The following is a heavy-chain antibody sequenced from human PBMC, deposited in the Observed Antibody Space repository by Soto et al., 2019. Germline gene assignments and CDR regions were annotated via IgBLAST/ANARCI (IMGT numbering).Heavy chain of an antibody. CDR3: AKERATTTAFDY. J-gene: IGHJ4*02. CDR1: GFTFTSYA. CDR2: ISGTGGST. V-gene: IGHV3-23*01. Sequence: PGGSLRLSCAASGFTFTSYAFTWVRQAPGKGLEWVSAISGTGGSTFYSDSVMGRFTISRDNSKNTLYLQMNSLRAEDTAVYYCAKERATTTAFDYWGQGALVTVSS. D-gene: IGHD4-17*01.